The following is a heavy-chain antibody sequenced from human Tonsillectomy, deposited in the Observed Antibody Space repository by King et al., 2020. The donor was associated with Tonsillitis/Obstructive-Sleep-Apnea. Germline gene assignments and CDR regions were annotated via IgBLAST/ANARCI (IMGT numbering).Heavy chain of an antibody. D-gene: IGHD3-9*01. CDR2: IYHSEST. CDR1: GGSISSSNW. Sequence: QLQESGPGLVKPSGTLSLTCAVSGGSISSSNWWSWVRQPPGKGLEWIGEIYHSESTNYNPSLKSRVTISVDKSKNQFSLKLSSVTAADTAVYYCASRADYDILTGYRNWFDPWGQGTLVTVSS. CDR3: ASRADYDILTGYRNWFDP. J-gene: IGHJ5*02. V-gene: IGHV4-4*02.